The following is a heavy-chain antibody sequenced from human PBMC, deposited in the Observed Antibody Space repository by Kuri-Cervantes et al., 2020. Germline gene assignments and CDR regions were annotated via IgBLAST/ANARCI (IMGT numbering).Heavy chain of an antibody. CDR2: INTNTGNP. J-gene: IGHJ4*02. D-gene: IGHD1-14*01. CDR3: ARASRGHHESYYFDY. CDR1: GYTFTSYA. Sequence: ASVKVSCKASGYTFTSYAMHWVRQAPGQGLEWMGWINTNTGNPTYAQGFTGRFVFSLDTSVSTAYLQISSLKAEDAAVYYCARASRGHHESYYFDYWGQGTLVTVSS. V-gene: IGHV7-4-1*02.